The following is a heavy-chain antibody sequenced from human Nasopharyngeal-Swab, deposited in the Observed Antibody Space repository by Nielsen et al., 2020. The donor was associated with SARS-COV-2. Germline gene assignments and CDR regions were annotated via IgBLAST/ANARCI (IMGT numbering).Heavy chain of an antibody. CDR3: ARDGGTWFDP. D-gene: IGHD3-16*01. V-gene: IGHV4-4*07. CDR1: GDSINNHC. CDR2: LYTSGST. Sequence: ESLKISCTVSGDSINNHCWSWIRQPAGKGLQWIGRLYTSGSTTFKPPPNYNPSLKSRVSMSLDTSKNQFSLRLTSVTAADTAVYYCARDGGTWFDPWGQGTLVTVSS. J-gene: IGHJ5*02.